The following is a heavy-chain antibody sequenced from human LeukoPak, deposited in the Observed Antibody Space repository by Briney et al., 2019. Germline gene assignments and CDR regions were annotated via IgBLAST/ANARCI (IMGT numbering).Heavy chain of an antibody. V-gene: IGHV3-9*01. Sequence: GGSLRLSCAASGFTFDNYAMHWVRHAPGKGLEWVSGISWNSGLKGYADSVKGRFTISRDTAKNSLYLQMNILRAEDTALYYCAKGGNYYDSSGYYWIDYWGQGSLVTVSS. D-gene: IGHD3-22*01. CDR2: ISWNSGLK. CDR1: GFTFDNYA. J-gene: IGHJ4*02. CDR3: AKGGNYYDSSGYYWIDY.